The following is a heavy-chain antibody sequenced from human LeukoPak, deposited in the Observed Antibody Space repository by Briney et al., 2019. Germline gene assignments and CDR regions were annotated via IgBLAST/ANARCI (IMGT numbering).Heavy chain of an antibody. CDR2: ISSSTSYI. J-gene: IGHJ2*01. Sequence: GGSLRLSCAASGFTFSGYSMNWVRQAPGKGLEWVSSISSSTSYIFYADSMKGRFTISRDNSKNTLYLQMNSLRAEDTALYYCARDRRYYDSSGYYFHWYFDLWGRGTLVTVSS. CDR3: ARDRRYYDSSGYYFHWYFDL. V-gene: IGHV3-21*04. CDR1: GFTFSGYS. D-gene: IGHD3-22*01.